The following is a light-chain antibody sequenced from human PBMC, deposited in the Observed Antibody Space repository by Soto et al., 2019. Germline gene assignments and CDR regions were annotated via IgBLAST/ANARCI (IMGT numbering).Light chain of an antibody. Sequence: EIVLTQSPATLSLSRGERSTLSGRSSQSVSSYLAWYQQKPGQAPRLLIYDASNRATGIPARFSGSGSGTDFTLTISSLEPEDFAVYYCQQRSNWPPITFGQGTRLE. CDR2: DAS. J-gene: IGKJ5*01. V-gene: IGKV3-11*01. CDR3: QQRSNWPPIT. CDR1: QSVSSY.